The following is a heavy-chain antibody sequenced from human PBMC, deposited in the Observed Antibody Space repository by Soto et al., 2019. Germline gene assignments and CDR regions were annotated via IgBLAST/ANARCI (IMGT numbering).Heavy chain of an antibody. J-gene: IGHJ6*02. CDR2: IYSGGST. CDR3: AGRVGATNYGMDV. D-gene: IGHD1-26*01. Sequence: PGGSLRLSCAASEFTVSSNYMNWVRQAPGKGLECVSTIYSGGSTYYADSVKGRFTISRDNSENTLYLQMNNLRAEDTAVYYCAGRVGATNYGMDVWGQGTTVTVSS. V-gene: IGHV3-53*01. CDR1: EFTVSSNY.